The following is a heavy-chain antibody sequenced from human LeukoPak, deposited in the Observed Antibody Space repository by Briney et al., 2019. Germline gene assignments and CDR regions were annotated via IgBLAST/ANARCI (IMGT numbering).Heavy chain of an antibody. Sequence: GGSLRLSCAASGFNFGHYAMQWVRQAPGKGLEWVSLISWDASGTYYADSVKGRFTISRDNSKNSLSLQMNSQRPEDTALYYCAKERRGYYMDVWGKGTTVTVSS. J-gene: IGHJ6*03. CDR3: AKERRGYYMDV. CDR2: ISWDASGT. D-gene: IGHD3-10*01. V-gene: IGHV3-43D*03. CDR1: GFNFGHYA.